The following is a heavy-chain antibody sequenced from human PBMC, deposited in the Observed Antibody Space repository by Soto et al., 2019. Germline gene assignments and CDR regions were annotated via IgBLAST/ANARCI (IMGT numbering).Heavy chain of an antibody. J-gene: IGHJ5*02. V-gene: IGHV4-59*01. CDR1: GGSITGYY. CDR3: ARGGASSKCPEP. D-gene: IGHD3-16*01. CDR2: IYYTGNT. Sequence: SETLSLTGTVSGGSITGYYWSWIRQSPGKGLEWIGYIYYTGNTMYTPSLNRRVTMSVDTSKNQFSPHLNYVTAAHTAVYYSARGGASSKCPEPWGQGTLVTVLS.